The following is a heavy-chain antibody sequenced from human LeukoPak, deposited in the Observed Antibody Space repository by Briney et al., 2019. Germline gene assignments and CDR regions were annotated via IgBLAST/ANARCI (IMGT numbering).Heavy chain of an antibody. D-gene: IGHD6-13*01. V-gene: IGHV4-34*01. J-gene: IGHJ4*02. CDR3: ARGLPRIAAAGNSTGNFDY. Sequence: SEILSLTCAVYGGSFSGYYWSWIRQPPGKGLEWIGEINHSGSTNYNPSLKSRVTISVDTSKNQFSLKLSSVTAADTAVYYCARGLPRIAAAGNSTGNFDYWGQGTLVTVSS. CDR1: GGSFSGYY. CDR2: INHSGST.